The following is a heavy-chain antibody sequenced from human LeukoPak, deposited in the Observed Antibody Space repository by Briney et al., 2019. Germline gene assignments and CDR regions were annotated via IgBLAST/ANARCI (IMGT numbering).Heavy chain of an antibody. CDR1: RYTFSGHY. D-gene: IGHD1-26*01. CDR2: INPNSGGT. CDR3: ARNQWELNAFDI. J-gene: IGHJ3*02. V-gene: IGHV1-2*02. Sequence: ASVKVSCKSSRYTFSGHYIHWVRQAPGQGLEWMGWINPNSGGTTYAHQFQGRVTMTSDTSISTVYIELTRLTSDDTAVYYCARNQWELNAFDIWGQGTMVTVSS.